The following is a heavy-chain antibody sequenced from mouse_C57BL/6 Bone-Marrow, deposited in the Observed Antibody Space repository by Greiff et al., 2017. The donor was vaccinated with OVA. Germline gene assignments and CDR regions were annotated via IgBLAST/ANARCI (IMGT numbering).Heavy chain of an antibody. V-gene: IGHV5-12*01. J-gene: IGHJ2*01. D-gene: IGHD2-4*01. CDR3: ARRGDYDDGYFDY. CDR2: ISNGGGST. CDR1: GFTFSDYY. Sequence: EVKLMESGGGLVQPGGSLKLSCAASGFTFSDYYMYWVRQTPEKRLEWVAYISNGGGSTYYPDTVKGRFTISRDNAKNTLYLQMSRLKSEDTAMYYCARRGDYDDGYFDYWGQGTTLTVSS.